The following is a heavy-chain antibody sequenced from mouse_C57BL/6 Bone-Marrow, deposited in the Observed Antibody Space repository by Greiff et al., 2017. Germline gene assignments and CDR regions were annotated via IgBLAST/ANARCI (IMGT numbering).Heavy chain of an antibody. D-gene: IGHD2-3*01. J-gene: IGHJ3*01. CDR2: IYPRSGNT. CDR3: ARSVRLLAWFAY. Sequence: QVQLKESGAELARPGASVKLSCKASGYTFTSYGISWVKQRTGQGLEWIGEIYPRSGNTYYNEKFKGKATLTADKSSSTAYMELRSLTSEDSAVYFCARSVRLLAWFAYWGQVTLVTVSA. CDR1: GYTFTSYG. V-gene: IGHV1-81*01.